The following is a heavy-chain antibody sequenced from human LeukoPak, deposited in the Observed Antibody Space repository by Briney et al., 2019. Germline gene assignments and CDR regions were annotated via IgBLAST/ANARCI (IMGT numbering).Heavy chain of an antibody. J-gene: IGHJ6*02. CDR3: TRDLMDYDVSTGLHHYYMDV. V-gene: IGHV3-23*01. CDR2: ITGSGGGT. CDR1: GFTFSRYA. D-gene: IGHD3-9*01. Sequence: PGGSLRLSCEASGFTFSRYAMIWVRQAPGKGLEWVSAITGSGGGTQYADSVKGRFTISRDNAKNTLYLQMNTLRVEDTAVYYCTRDLMDYDVSTGLHHYYMDVWGQGTTVTVSS.